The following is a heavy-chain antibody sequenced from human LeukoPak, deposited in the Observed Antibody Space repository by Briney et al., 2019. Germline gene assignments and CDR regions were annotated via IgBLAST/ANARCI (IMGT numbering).Heavy chain of an antibody. J-gene: IGHJ4*02. CDR2: ISGSGGST. CDR1: GFSFGSHP. CDR3: AKDGNWNFDY. Sequence: PGGSLRLSCAASGFSFGSHPMNWVRQAPGKGLEWVSAISGSGGSTYYADSVKGRFTISRDNSKNTLYLQMNSLRAEDTAVYYCAKDGNWNFDYWGQGTLVTVSS. D-gene: IGHD1-20*01. V-gene: IGHV3-23*01.